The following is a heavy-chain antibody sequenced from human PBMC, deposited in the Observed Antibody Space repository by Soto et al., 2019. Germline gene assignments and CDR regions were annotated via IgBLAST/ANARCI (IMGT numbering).Heavy chain of an antibody. CDR2: MYPGDSDT. CDR3: ARLPRDCNNTRCYYADH. CDR1: GYDFNTNW. J-gene: IGHJ4*01. Sequence: GGPLKISCSGSGYDFNTNWFGWVRQLPGKGLEWVGIMYPGDSDTRYNPSLQGHVTLSADVTVSTAFLQWRSLKTSDTGMYFCARLPRDCNNTRCYYADHWGHGTQVTVSS. D-gene: IGHD2-2*01. V-gene: IGHV5-51*01.